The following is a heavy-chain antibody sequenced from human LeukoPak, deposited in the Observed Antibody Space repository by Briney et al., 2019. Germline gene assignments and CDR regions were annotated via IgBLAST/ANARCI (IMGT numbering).Heavy chain of an antibody. J-gene: IGHJ3*02. V-gene: IGHV3-7*01. Sequence: GGSLRLSWAASGFTFSSYWMSWVRQAPGKGLEWVANIKQDGSEKYYVDSVEGRFTISRDNAKNSLYLQMNSLRAEDTAVYYCARVQGYCSGGSCYGSAFDIWGQGTMVTVSS. CDR1: GFTFSSYW. D-gene: IGHD2-15*01. CDR2: IKQDGSEK. CDR3: ARVQGYCSGGSCYGSAFDI.